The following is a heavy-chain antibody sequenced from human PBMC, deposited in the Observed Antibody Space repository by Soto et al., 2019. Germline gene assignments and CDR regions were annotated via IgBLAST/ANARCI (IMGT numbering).Heavy chain of an antibody. V-gene: IGHV3-48*03. CDR2: ISSSGSTI. J-gene: IGHJ6*02. CDR1: GFTFSSYE. CDR3: ARSKRMVRGYYYGMDV. Sequence: EVQLVESGGGLVQPGGSLRLSCAASGFTFSSYEMNWVRQAPGKGREWVSYISSSGSTIYYADSVKGRFTISRDNAKNSLYLQMNSLRAEDTAVYYCARSKRMVRGYYYGMDVWGQGTTVTVSS. D-gene: IGHD3-10*01.